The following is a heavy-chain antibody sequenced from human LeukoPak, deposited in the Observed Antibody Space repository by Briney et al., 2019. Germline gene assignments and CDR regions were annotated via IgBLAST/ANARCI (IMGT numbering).Heavy chain of an antibody. V-gene: IGHV3-30*03. CDR3: ARGTTAFDY. J-gene: IGHJ4*02. Sequence: GGSLRLSCAASGFTFSSYGMHWVRRAPGKGLEWVAVISYDGSNKYYADSVKGRFTISRDNSKNTLYLQMNSLRAEDTAVYYCARGTTAFDYWGQGTLVTVSS. CDR2: ISYDGSNK. D-gene: IGHD4-17*01. CDR1: GFTFSSYG.